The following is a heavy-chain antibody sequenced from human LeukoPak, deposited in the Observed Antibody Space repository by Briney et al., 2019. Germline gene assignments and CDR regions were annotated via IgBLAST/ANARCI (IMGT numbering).Heavy chain of an antibody. D-gene: IGHD5-18*01. CDR1: GGCISSRDYY. V-gene: IGHV4-30-4*01. CDR2: IYYSGST. Sequence: SETLSLTCTVSGGCISSRDYYWSWIRQPPGKGLEWIGYIYYSGSTYYNPSLKSRVTISVDTSKNQFSLKLSSVTAADTAVYYCAREGYSYGPYYYGMDVWGQGTTVTVSS. J-gene: IGHJ6*02. CDR3: AREGYSYGPYYYGMDV.